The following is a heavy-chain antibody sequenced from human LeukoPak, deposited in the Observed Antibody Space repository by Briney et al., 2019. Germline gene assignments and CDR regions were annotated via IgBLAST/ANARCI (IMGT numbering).Heavy chain of an antibody. V-gene: IGHV3-23*01. CDR3: AKGPRGYWYFDL. Sequence: GGSLRLSCVASGFTFSSYWMHWVCQAPGKGLVWVSAISGSGGSTYYADSVKGRFTISRDNSKNTLYLQMNSLRAEDTAVYYCAKGPRGYWYFDLWGRGTLVTVSS. CDR1: GFTFSSYW. CDR2: ISGSGGST. J-gene: IGHJ2*01.